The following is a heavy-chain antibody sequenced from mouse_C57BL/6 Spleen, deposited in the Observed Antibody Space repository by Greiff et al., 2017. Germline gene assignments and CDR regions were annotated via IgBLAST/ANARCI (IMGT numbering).Heavy chain of an antibody. J-gene: IGHJ4*01. CDR3: ARHYYGSRGYAMDY. CDR1: GYAFSSSW. CDR2: IYPGDGDT. V-gene: IGHV1-82*01. Sequence: VQLQESGPELVKPGASVKISCKASGYAFSSSWMNWVKQRPGKGLEWIGRIYPGDGDTNYNGKFKGKATLTADKSSSTAYMQLSSLTSEDSAVYFCARHYYGSRGYAMDYWGQGTSVTVSS. D-gene: IGHD1-1*01.